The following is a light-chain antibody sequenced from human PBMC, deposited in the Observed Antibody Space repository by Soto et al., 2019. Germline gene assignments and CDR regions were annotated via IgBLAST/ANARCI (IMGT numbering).Light chain of an antibody. CDR2: GAS. CDR3: QQYGNSRT. J-gene: IGKJ1*01. V-gene: IGKV3-20*01. Sequence: EIVLTQSPGTLSLSPGERATLSCRPSQSVSSSYLAWYQQKPGQAPRLLIYGASSRATGIPDRFSGSGSGTDFTLTISRLEPEDFAVYYCQQYGNSRTFGQGTKVEIK. CDR1: QSVSSSY.